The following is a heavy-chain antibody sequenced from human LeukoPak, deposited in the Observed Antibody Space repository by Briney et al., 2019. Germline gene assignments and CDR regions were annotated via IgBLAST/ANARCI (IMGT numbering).Heavy chain of an antibody. CDR1: GYTFTSSY. CDR3: ARDGGSYGDCPH. V-gene: IGHV1-46*01. D-gene: IGHD4-17*01. J-gene: IGHJ1*01. CDR2: INPSDDTT. Sequence: ASVKVSCKASGYTFTSSYMHWVRQAPGQGLEWMGIINPSDDTTTYAQKFRGRVTMTRDTSTSTIYLDLSSLTSEDTAVYYCARDGGSYGDCPHWGQGTLVTVSS.